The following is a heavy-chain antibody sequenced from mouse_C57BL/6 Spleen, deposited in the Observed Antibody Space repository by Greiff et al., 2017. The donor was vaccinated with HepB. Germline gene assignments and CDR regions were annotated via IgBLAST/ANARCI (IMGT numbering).Heavy chain of an antibody. V-gene: IGHV1-82*01. CDR3: ARPFITTVGAPSYYAMDD. D-gene: IGHD1-1*01. CDR1: GYAFSSSW. CDR2: IYPGDGDT. Sequence: VQLQQSGPELVKPGASVKISCKASGYAFSSSWMNWVKQRPGKGLEWIGRIYPGDGDTNYNGKFKGKATLTADKSSSTAYMQLSSLTSEDSAVYFCARPFITTVGAPSYYAMDDWGQGTSVTVSS. J-gene: IGHJ4*01.